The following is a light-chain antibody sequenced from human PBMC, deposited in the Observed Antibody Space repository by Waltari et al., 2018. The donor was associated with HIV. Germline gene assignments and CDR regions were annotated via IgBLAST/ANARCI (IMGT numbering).Light chain of an antibody. J-gene: IGKJ4*01. Sequence: DIQMTQSPSSLSASVGDRVTITCQASQDITNYLNWYQQKPGKAPKLLIYDVSNLEIGVQARCSGRGSGTEFTFTISSLQPEDIATYYCQQYDNVPLTFGGGTKVEIK. CDR3: QQYDNVPLT. CDR1: QDITNY. CDR2: DVS. V-gene: IGKV1-33*01.